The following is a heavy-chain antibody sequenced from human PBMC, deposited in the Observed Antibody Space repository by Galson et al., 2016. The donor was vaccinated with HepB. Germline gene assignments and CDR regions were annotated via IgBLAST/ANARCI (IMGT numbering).Heavy chain of an antibody. V-gene: IGHV1-69*06. J-gene: IGHJ5*02. CDR3: ARGGIVVVPSVTTLNVGRGGNWFDP. D-gene: IGHD2-2*01. CDR1: GGTLNSYA. CDR2: IIPIFGTA. Sequence: SVKVSCKASGGTLNSYAISWVRRAPGQGLEWMGGIIPIFGTANYAQQLQGRLTITADRSTSTVYMELSSLRSEDTAVYSCARGGIVVVPSVTTLNVGRGGNWFDPWGQGTLVTVSS.